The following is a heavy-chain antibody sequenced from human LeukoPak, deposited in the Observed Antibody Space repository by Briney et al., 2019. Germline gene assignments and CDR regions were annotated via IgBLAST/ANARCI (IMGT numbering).Heavy chain of an antibody. V-gene: IGHV3-74*01. CDR1: GFAFNAYW. J-gene: IGHJ4*02. D-gene: IGHD5-24*01. CDR2: ISGDGLHT. Sequence: GGSLRLSCAASGFAFNAYWMHWVRQTPGKGTDCVSVISGDGLHTNHVDSVKGRFTVSRDNAKNTLYLQMNSLRAEDTAVYYCTRAGPRRDGYNSDYRGQGTLVTVSS. CDR3: TRAGPRRDGYNSDY.